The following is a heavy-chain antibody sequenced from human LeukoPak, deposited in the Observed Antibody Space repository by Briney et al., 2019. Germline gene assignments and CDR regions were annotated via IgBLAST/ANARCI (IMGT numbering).Heavy chain of an antibody. CDR2: ISGSGGST. CDR1: GFTFSSYG. CDR3: AKSSYRGANKPIDY. V-gene: IGHV3-23*01. D-gene: IGHD6-6*01. J-gene: IGHJ4*02. Sequence: GGSLRLSCAASGFTFSSYGMHWVRQAPGKGLEWVSAISGSGGSTYYADSVKGRFTISRDNSKNTLYLQMNSLRAEDTAVYYCAKSSYRGANKPIDYWGQGTLVTVSS.